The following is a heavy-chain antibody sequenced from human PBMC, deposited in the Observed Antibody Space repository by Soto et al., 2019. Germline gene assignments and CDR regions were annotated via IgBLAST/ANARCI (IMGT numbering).Heavy chain of an antibody. CDR3: ARGVAGTVFY. Sequence: QVQLQQWGAGLLKPSETMSLTCAVYGGSFSGYYWSWIRQPPGKGLEWIGEINHSGSTNYNPSLKSRVTISVDTSKNQFSLKLSSVTAADTAVYYCARGVAGTVFYWGQGTLVTVSS. CDR1: GGSFSGYY. J-gene: IGHJ4*02. CDR2: INHSGST. D-gene: IGHD6-19*01. V-gene: IGHV4-34*01.